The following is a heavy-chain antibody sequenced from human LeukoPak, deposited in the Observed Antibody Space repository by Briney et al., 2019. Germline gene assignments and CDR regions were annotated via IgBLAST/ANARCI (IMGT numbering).Heavy chain of an antibody. V-gene: IGHV3-23*01. CDR1: GFTFSSYA. CDR2: ISGSGGST. Sequence: GGSLRLSCAASGFTFSSYAMSWVRQAPGKGLEWVSAISGSGGSTYYADSVKGRFTISRDNSKNTLYLQMNSLRAEDTAVYYCAKGRPPSDDYVAHFDYWGQGTLVTVSS. CDR3: AKGRPPSDDYVAHFDY. J-gene: IGHJ4*02. D-gene: IGHD4-17*01.